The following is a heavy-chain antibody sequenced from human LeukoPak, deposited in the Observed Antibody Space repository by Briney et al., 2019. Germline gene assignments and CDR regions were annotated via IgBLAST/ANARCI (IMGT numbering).Heavy chain of an antibody. CDR3: AREMGYYYDSSGYPIDY. D-gene: IGHD3-22*01. CDR2: MNPSGGST. J-gene: IGHJ4*02. V-gene: IGHV1-46*01. Sequence: ASVKVSCKASGYTFTSYYMHRVRQAPGQGLEWMGIMNPSGGSTSYAQKFQGRVTMTRDTSTSTVYMELSSLRSEDTAVYYCAREMGYYYDSSGYPIDYWGQGTLVTVSS. CDR1: GYTFTSYY.